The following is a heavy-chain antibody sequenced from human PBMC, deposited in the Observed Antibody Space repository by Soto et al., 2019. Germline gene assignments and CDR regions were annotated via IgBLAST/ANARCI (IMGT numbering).Heavy chain of an antibody. Sequence: DVQLKESGGGLVQPGQSLRLSCEVSGFTLSMYSMTWVRQAPGKGLEWVAKIPQDGSDGHYLDSVKGRFTISRDNAQNSVYLKMNSLRADDTAVYYCARDHLILPAHDFFYGSDVWGQGAKVTVSS. D-gene: IGHD2-21*02. CDR2: IPQDGSDG. J-gene: IGHJ6*02. CDR1: GFTLSMYS. V-gene: IGHV3-7*03. CDR3: ARDHLILPAHDFFYGSDV.